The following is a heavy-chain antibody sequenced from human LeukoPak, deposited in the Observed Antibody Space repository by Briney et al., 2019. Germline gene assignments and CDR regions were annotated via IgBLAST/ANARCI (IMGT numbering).Heavy chain of an antibody. D-gene: IGHD4-17*01. CDR1: GFTVSSNY. CDR3: AKDRHDYGDYAFDS. Sequence: GGSLRLSCAASGFTVSSNYMSWVRQAPGKGPEWVAAIWRTGDWTHYVDSVKGRFTISRDNSKNTLYLQMNRLRVADTAIYYCAKDRHDYGDYAFDSWGQGTLVTVSS. V-gene: IGHV3-23*05. J-gene: IGHJ4*02. CDR2: IWRTGDWT.